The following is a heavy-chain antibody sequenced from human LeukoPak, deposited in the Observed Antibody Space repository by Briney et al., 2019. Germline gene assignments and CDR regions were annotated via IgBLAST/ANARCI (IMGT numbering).Heavy chain of an antibody. D-gene: IGHD3-10*01. V-gene: IGHV1-18*01. CDR1: GYTFTSYG. CDR2: ISAYNGNT. Sequence: ASVKVSCKASGYTFTSYGISWVRQAPGQGPEWMGWISAYNGNTNYAQKLQGRVTMTTDTSTSTAYMELRSLRSDDTAVYYCARGVLLWFGSGAFDIWGQGTMVTVSS. CDR3: ARGVLLWFGSGAFDI. J-gene: IGHJ3*02.